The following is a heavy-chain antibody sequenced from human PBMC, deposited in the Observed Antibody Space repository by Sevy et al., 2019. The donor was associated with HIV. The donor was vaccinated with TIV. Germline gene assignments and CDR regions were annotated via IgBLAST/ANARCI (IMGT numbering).Heavy chain of an antibody. V-gene: IGHV1-3*01. CDR3: ARRGGSSSSGAFDI. D-gene: IGHD6-6*01. CDR1: GYTFTSYA. J-gene: IGHJ3*02. CDR2: INAGNGNT. Sequence: ASVKVSCKASGYTFTSYAMHWVRQAPGQRLEWMGWINAGNGNTKYSQKFQGRVTITRDTSASTAYMELSSLRSEDTAVDYCARRGGSSSSGAFDIWGQGTMVTVSS.